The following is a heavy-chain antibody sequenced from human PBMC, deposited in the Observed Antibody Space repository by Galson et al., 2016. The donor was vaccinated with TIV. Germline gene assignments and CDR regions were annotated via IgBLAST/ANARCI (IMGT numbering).Heavy chain of an antibody. D-gene: IGHD3-9*01. CDR1: GFTFSDYW. J-gene: IGHJ4*02. CDR3: ANFAANY. V-gene: IGHV3-7*01. Sequence: SLRLSCAASGFTFSDYWMHWVRRAPGRGLEWLANIKQDGGVTFHAGAVKGRFATSRDNARNSLYLQMDSLRVDDTAVYYCANFAANYWGRGTLVTVSS. CDR2: IKQDGGVT.